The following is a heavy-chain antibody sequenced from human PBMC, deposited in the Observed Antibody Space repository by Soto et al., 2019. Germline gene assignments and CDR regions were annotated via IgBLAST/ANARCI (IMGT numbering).Heavy chain of an antibody. V-gene: IGHV3-9*01. CDR1: GFTFDDYA. D-gene: IGHD4-4*01. CDR2: ISWNSGSI. J-gene: IGHJ6*02. CDR3: AKDLEVTTPRGMDV. Sequence: EVQLVEPGGGLVQPGRSLRLSCAASGFTFDDYAMHWVRQAPGKGLEWVSGISWNSGSIGYADSVKGRFTISRDNAKNSLYLQMNSLRAEDTALYYCAKDLEVTTPRGMDVWGQGTTVTVSS.